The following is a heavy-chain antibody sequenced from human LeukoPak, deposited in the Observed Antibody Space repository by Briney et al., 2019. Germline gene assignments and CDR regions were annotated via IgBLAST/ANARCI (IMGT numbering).Heavy chain of an antibody. CDR3: ARTNPDILTGYYRPYYFDY. J-gene: IGHJ4*02. CDR2: IYHSGST. CDR1: GDSINSGDYS. V-gene: IGHV4-30-2*02. D-gene: IGHD3-9*01. Sequence: PSETLSLTCAVSGDSINSGDYSWSWIRQPPGKGLEWIGYIYHSGSTYYNPSLKSRVTISVDRSKNQFSLKLSSVTAADTAVYYCARTNPDILTGYYRPYYFDYWGQGTLVTVSS.